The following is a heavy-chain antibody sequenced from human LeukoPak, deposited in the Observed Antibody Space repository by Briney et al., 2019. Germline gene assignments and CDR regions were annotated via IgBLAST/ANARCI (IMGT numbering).Heavy chain of an antibody. Sequence: ASVKVSCKASGYTFTSYGISWVRQAPGQGLEWMGWISACNGITNYAQKLQGRVTMTTDTSASTAYMELRSLRSDDTAVYYCASDPRITFGGVIASGIFDYWGQGTLVTVSS. J-gene: IGHJ4*02. CDR1: GYTFTSYG. CDR3: ASDPRITFGGVIASGIFDY. D-gene: IGHD3-16*02. CDR2: ISACNGIT. V-gene: IGHV1-18*01.